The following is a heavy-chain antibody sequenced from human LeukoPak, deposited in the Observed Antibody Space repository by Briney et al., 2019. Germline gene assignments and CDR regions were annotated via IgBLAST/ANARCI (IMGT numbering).Heavy chain of an antibody. CDR3: ARGTYSSSWAFNWSDP. D-gene: IGHD6-13*01. V-gene: IGHV3-7*01. CDR1: GFTFSSYW. Sequence: GGSLRLSCAASGFTFSSYWMSWVRQAPGKGLEWVANIKQDGSEKYYVDSVKGRFTISRDNAKNSLYLQMNSLRAEDTAVYYCARGTYSSSWAFNWSDPWGQGTLVTVSS. CDR2: IKQDGSEK. J-gene: IGHJ5*02.